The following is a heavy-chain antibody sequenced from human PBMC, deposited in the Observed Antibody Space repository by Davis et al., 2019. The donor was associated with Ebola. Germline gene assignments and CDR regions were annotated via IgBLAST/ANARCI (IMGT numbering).Heavy chain of an antibody. V-gene: IGHV3-48*02. D-gene: IGHD3/OR15-3a*01. J-gene: IGHJ4*02. CDR2: ITEGSDAI. CDR1: GFVFSDFS. CDR3: ARDRFFAFDF. Sequence: PGGSLRLSCAASGFVFSDFSMNWVRQAPGKGLEWITYITEGSDAIHYADSVKGRFTVSRDNAKNSVFLQMSSLRDEDSAVYYCARDRFFAFDFWSQGVHVSVSS.